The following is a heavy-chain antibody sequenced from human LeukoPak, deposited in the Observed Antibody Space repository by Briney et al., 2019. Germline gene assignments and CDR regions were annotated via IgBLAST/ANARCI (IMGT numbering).Heavy chain of an antibody. CDR2: ISSSSSTI. CDR1: GFTFSSHT. J-gene: IGHJ4*02. V-gene: IGHV3-48*01. Sequence: GGSLRLSCAASGFTFSSHTMNWVRQAPGKGLEWVSYISSSSSTIYYADSVKGRFTISRDNAKNSLYLQMNSLRAEDTAVYYCARALGYCSSTSCYRFDYWGQGTLVTVSS. CDR3: ARALGYCSSTSCYRFDY. D-gene: IGHD2-2*01.